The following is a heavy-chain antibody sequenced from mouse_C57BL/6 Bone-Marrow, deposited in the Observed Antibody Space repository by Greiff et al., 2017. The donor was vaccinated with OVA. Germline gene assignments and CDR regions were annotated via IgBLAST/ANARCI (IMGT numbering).Heavy chain of an antibody. CDR1: GFNITDYY. J-gene: IGHJ4*01. CDR3: TTMITTGGDYYAMDY. D-gene: IGHD2-4*01. Sequence: VQLQQSGAELVRPGASVKLSCTASGFNITDYYMHWVKQRPEQGLEWIGRIDPEDGDTEYAPKFQGKATMTADTSSNTAYLQLSSLTSEDTAVYYCTTMITTGGDYYAMDYWGQGTSVTVSS. V-gene: IGHV14-1*01. CDR2: IDPEDGDT.